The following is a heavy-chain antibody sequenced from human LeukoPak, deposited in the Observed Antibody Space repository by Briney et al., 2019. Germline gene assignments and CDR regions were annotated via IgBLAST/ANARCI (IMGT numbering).Heavy chain of an antibody. Sequence: PGGSLRLSCAASDFTFSDYYMHWVRQAPGKGLVWVSRISSDGGTTFYADSVKGRFTISRDNAKNTLYLEMNSLRAEDTAVYYCVRDSRTGVDYRGQGTLVTVSS. CDR1: DFTFSDYY. D-gene: IGHD1-1*01. J-gene: IGHJ4*02. CDR2: ISSDGGTT. CDR3: VRDSRTGVDY. V-gene: IGHV3-74*01.